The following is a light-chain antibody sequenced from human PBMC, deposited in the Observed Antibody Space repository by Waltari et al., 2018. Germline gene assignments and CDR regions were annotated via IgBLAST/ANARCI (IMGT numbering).Light chain of an antibody. CDR3: QQRSNWPRIT. J-gene: IGKJ5*01. V-gene: IGKV3-11*01. CDR1: HSVSRY. Sequence: EIVFTQTPATLPLSPGERATLSGRASHSVSRYLAWYQQKPGQAPRLLIYDASNRAPGIPARFSGSGSGTDFTLTISSLEPEDFAVYYCQQRSNWPRITFGQGTRLEIK. CDR2: DAS.